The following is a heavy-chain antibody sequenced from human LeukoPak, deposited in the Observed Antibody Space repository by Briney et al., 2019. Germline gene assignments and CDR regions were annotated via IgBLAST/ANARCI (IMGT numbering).Heavy chain of an antibody. D-gene: IGHD6-13*01. J-gene: IGHJ4*02. CDR2: ISSSGSTI. CDR3: AREDASSWDY. CDR1: GFTFSSYE. Sequence: QPGGSLRLSCAASGFTFSSYEMNWVRQAPGKGLEWVSYISSSGSTIYYADSVKGRFTISRDNAKNSLYLQMNSLRAEDTAVYYCAREDASSWDYWGQGILVTVSS. V-gene: IGHV3-48*03.